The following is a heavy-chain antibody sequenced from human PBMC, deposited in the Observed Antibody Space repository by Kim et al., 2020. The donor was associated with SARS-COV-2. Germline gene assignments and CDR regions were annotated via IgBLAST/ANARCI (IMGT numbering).Heavy chain of an antibody. V-gene: IGHV3-30*03. CDR3: ARDIGSWAQDSLRQAYY. D-gene: IGHD1-26*01. J-gene: IGHJ6*03. CDR2: ICCDGGRK. CDR1: GFTFSNNY. Sequence: GGSLRLSCAASGFTFSNNYMHWVRQAPGKGLEWVAVICCDGGRKYYADSMEGRFTISSSNTKNTLYLQMNSLRAEDTTLYYCARDIGSWAQDSLRQAYY.